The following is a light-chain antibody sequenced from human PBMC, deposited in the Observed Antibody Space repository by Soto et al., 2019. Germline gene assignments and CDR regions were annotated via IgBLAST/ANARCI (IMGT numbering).Light chain of an antibody. CDR1: QRISNY. Sequence: ERVMTQSPATLSSPPGEIATLSCTASQRISNYLAWYQQKPGQPPRLLISGASTRASGNPARFSGSGSGTEFTLTISCLQSEDFAVYYSQEYNNWPPSFGQGTKVEV. CDR2: GAS. CDR3: QEYNNWPPS. V-gene: IGKV3-15*01. J-gene: IGKJ1*01.